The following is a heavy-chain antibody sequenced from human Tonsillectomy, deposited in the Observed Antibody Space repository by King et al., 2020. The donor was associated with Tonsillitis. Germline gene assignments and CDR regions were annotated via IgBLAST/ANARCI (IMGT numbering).Heavy chain of an antibody. D-gene: IGHD5-18*01. CDR2: ISGSGGRT. CDR3: AKDLLITYDTAGYTDN. Sequence: VQLVESGGGLVQPGGSLRLSCAASGFTFSSYAMSWVRQAPGKGLEWVSGISGSGGRTYHADSVKGRFTISRDNSKNTRYLEMNSLGAEDAAIYYCAKDLLITYDTAGYTDNWGQGTRVTVSS. V-gene: IGHV3-23*04. J-gene: IGHJ4*02. CDR1: GFTFSSYA.